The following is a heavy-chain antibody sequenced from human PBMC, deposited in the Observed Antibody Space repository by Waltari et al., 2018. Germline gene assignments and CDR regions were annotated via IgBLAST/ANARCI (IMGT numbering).Heavy chain of an antibody. V-gene: IGHV3-21*01. CDR1: GFTFSSYS. CDR3: ARVSSSWSDL. J-gene: IGHJ2*01. Sequence: EVQLVESGGGLVKPGGSLRLSCAVSGFTFSSYSMNWVRQAPGKGMGWVSSMSGSSSYIYYADSVKGRFTISRDNAKNSLYLQMNSLRAEDTAVYYCARVSSSWSDLWGRGTLVTVSS. D-gene: IGHD6-13*01. CDR2: MSGSSSYI.